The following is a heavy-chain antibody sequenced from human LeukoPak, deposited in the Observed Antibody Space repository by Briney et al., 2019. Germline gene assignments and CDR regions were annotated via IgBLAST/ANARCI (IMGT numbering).Heavy chain of an antibody. J-gene: IGHJ4*02. CDR3: ARGDFWSGYSFDY. CDR1: GFTFSSYA. CDR2: ISYDGSNK. D-gene: IGHD3-3*01. Sequence: PGRSLRLSCAASGFTFSSYAMHWVRQAPGKGLEWVAVISYDGSNKYYADSVKGRFTISRDNSKNTLYLQMNSLRAEDTAVYYCARGDFWSGYSFDYWSQGTLVTVSS. V-gene: IGHV3-30-3*01.